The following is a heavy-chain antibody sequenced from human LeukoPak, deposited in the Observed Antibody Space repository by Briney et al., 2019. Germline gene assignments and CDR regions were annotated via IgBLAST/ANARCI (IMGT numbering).Heavy chain of an antibody. CDR2: ISGSGGST. Sequence: PGGSLRLSCAASGFTFSSYAMSWVRQAPGKGLEWVSAISGSGGSTYYADSVKGRFTISRDNSKNTLYLQMNSLRAEDTAVYYCAKGDSEMATIIAGFDYWGQGTLVTVSS. CDR3: AKGDSEMATIIAGFDY. V-gene: IGHV3-23*01. J-gene: IGHJ4*02. D-gene: IGHD5-24*01. CDR1: GFTFSSYA.